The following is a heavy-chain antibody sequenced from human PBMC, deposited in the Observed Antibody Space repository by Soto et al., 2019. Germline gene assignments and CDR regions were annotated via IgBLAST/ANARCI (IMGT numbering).Heavy chain of an antibody. CDR3: ARDCSGGSCYPGMDV. CDR1: GFTFSSFT. CDR2: ISSSSYI. Sequence: GGSLRLSCAASGFTFSSFTINWVRQAPGKGLEWVSSISSSSYIYYADSVRGRFTISRDNARNSLYLQINSLRAEDTAVYYCARDCSGGSCYPGMDVWGQGTTVTV. V-gene: IGHV3-21*01. D-gene: IGHD2-15*01. J-gene: IGHJ6*02.